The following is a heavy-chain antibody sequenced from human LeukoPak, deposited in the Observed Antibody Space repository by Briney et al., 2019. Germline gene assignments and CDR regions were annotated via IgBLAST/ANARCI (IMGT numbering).Heavy chain of an antibody. CDR3: ARGEIFGYLSAFDI. D-gene: IGHD3-3*01. V-gene: IGHV4-59*01. CDR1: GGSISSYY. Sequence: PSETLSLTCTVSGGSISSYYWSWIRQPPGKGLEWIGYIYYSGSNNYNPSLKSRVTISVDTSKNQFSLKLSSVTAADTAVYYCARGEIFGYLSAFDIWGQGTMVTVSS. CDR2: IYYSGSN. J-gene: IGHJ3*02.